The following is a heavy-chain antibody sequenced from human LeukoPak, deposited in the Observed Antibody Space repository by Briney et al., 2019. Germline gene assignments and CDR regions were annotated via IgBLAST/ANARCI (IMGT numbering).Heavy chain of an antibody. V-gene: IGHV3-30*02. CDR3: AKDSLVDYDFWSGKINYFDY. Sequence: GGSLRLSCAASGFTFSSYGMHWVRQAPGKGLEWVAFIRYDGSNKYYADSVKGRFTISRDNSKNTLYLQMNSLRAEDTAVYYCAKDSLVDYDFWSGKINYFDYWGQGTLVTVSS. CDR2: IRYDGSNK. J-gene: IGHJ4*02. CDR1: GFTFSSYG. D-gene: IGHD3-3*01.